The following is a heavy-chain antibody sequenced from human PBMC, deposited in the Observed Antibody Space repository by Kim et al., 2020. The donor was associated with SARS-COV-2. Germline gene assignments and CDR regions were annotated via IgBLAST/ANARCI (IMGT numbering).Heavy chain of an antibody. CDR1: GFTFSDYY. CDR3: ARDFRGIRGTYYDFWSGYVDY. CDR2: ISSSGSTI. D-gene: IGHD3-3*01. V-gene: IGHV3-11*01. J-gene: IGHJ4*02. Sequence: GGSLRLSCAASGFTFSDYYMSWIRQAPGKGLEWVSYISSSGSTIYYADSVKGRFTISRDNAKNSLYLQMNSLRAEDTAVYYCARDFRGIRGTYYDFWSGYVDYWGQGTLVTVSS.